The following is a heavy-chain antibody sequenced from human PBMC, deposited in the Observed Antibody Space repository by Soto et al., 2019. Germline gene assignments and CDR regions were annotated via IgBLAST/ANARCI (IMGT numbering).Heavy chain of an antibody. CDR1: GFTVSSTY. CDR3: ARDRIEAAGTPRFNYYYGMDV. CDR2: IYGGLTT. J-gene: IGHJ6*02. Sequence: GGSLRLSCAASGFTVSSTYMTWVRQAPGKGLEWVSVIYGGLTTSYADSVKGRFTISRDNSKNTVFLQMNSLRGEDTAVYYCARDRIEAAGTPRFNYYYGMDVWGPGTTVTVSS. V-gene: IGHV3-53*01. D-gene: IGHD6-13*01.